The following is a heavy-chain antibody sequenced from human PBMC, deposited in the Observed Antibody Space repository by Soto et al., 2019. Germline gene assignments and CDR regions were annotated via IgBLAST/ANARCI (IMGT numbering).Heavy chain of an antibody. CDR1: GFTFSSYA. CDR3: ARASRGSYGPYYGMDV. V-gene: IGHV3-30-3*01. Sequence: GGSLRLSCAAPGFTFSSYAMHWVRQAPGKGLEWVAVISYDGSNKYYADSVKGRFTISRDNSKNTLYLQMNSLRAEDTAVYYCARASRGSYGPYYGMDVWGQGTTVTVSS. CDR2: ISYDGSNK. J-gene: IGHJ6*02. D-gene: IGHD5-18*01.